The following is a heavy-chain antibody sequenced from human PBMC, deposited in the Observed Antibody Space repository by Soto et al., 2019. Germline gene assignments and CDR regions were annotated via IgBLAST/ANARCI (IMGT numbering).Heavy chain of an antibody. CDR3: AGEREDMWTYGVN. V-gene: IGHV4-4*07. CDR1: GGSITDYS. CDR2: ISINGNS. J-gene: IGHJ4*02. Sequence: QVQVKESGPGLVKPSETLSLTCTVSGGSITDYSWSWIRQPAGKGLEWLGRISINGNSHYHPSLIIRHKMAIGSMETQVWRRLVSVSAADRGVSYCAGEREDMWTYGVNWGQGILAPVSS. D-gene: IGHD2-15*01.